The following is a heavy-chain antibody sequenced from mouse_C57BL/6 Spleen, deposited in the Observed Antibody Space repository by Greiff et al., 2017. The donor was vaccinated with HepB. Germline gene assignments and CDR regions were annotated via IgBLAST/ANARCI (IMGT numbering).Heavy chain of an antibody. J-gene: IGHJ2*01. CDR2: INPGSGVT. Sequence: QVQLQQSGAELVSPGTSVKVSCKASGYAFTNYLIEWVKQRPGQGLEWIGVINPGSGVTNYNEKFKGKATLTADKSSSTAYMQPSSLTSEDSAVYFGARSYSLDYWGQGTTLTVSS. CDR1: GYAFTNYL. D-gene: IGHD2-12*01. V-gene: IGHV1-54*01. CDR3: ARSYSLDY.